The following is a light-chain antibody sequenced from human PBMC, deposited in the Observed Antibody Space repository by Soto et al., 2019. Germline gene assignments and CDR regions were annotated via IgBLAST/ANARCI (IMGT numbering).Light chain of an antibody. Sequence: DIQMTQCPSSLSASVGDRVTITCRASQNIYSNLNWYQKKPGKAPKLLIFAASTLQSGVPSRFSGSGSETDFTLAISSLQPDDFATYYCQQSYSPFLTFGGGTKVDIK. CDR1: QNIYSN. J-gene: IGKJ4*01. CDR2: AAS. CDR3: QQSYSPFLT. V-gene: IGKV1-39*01.